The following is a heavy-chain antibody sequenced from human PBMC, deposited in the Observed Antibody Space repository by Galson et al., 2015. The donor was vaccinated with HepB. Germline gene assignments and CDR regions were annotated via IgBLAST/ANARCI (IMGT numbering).Heavy chain of an antibody. J-gene: IGHJ4*02. CDR2: IRSRSSVT. CDR3: AREGSGSYLDY. Sequence: SLRLSCAASGFTFSDYSMNWVRQAPGKGLEWISYIRSRSSVTYYAGSVEGRFTISRDTAKNSIYLQMNSLRDEDTAVYYCAREGSGSYLDYWGQGTRVTVSS. V-gene: IGHV3-48*02. D-gene: IGHD3-10*01. CDR1: GFTFSDYS.